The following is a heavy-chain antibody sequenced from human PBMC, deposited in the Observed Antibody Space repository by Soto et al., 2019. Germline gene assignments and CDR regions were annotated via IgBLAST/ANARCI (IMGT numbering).Heavy chain of an antibody. CDR1: GGSVSSSY. CDR3: ARGASSWYGAWFDP. D-gene: IGHD6-13*01. J-gene: IGHJ5*02. CDR2: IYDDVST. Sequence: PSETLSRTCTVSGGSVSSSYWSWIRQPPGKGLEWIGYIYDDVSTNYNPSLKSRVTISVDTSKNHFSLKLSSVTAADTAVYYCARGASSWYGAWFDPWGQGTLVTVSS. V-gene: IGHV4-59*02.